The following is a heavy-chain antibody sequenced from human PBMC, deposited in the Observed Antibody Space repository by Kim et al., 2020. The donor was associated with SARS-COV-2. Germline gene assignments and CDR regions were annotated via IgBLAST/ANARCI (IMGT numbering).Heavy chain of an antibody. CDR1: GYSFTSYW. V-gene: IGHV5-51*01. CDR2: IYPGDSDT. CDR3: ARILGYCTNGVCHFDAFDI. D-gene: IGHD2-8*01. Sequence: GESLKISCKGSGYSFTSYWIGWVRQMPRKGLEWMGIIYPGDSDTRYSPSFQGQVTISADKSISTAYLQWSSLKASDTAMYYCARILGYCTNGVCHFDAFDIWGQGTMVTVSS. J-gene: IGHJ3*02.